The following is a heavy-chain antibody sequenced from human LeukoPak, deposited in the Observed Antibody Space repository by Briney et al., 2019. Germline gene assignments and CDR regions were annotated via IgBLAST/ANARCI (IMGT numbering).Heavy chain of an antibody. CDR3: ASVYYDFWSGYSGPDY. J-gene: IGHJ4*02. D-gene: IGHD3-3*01. V-gene: IGHV4-34*01. CDR1: GGSFSGYY. Sequence: PSETLSLTCAVYGGSFSGYYWSWIRQPPGKGLEWIGEINHSGSTNYSPSLKSRVTISVDTSKNQFSLKLSSVTAADTAVYYCASVYYDFWSGYSGPDYWGQGTLVTVPS. CDR2: INHSGST.